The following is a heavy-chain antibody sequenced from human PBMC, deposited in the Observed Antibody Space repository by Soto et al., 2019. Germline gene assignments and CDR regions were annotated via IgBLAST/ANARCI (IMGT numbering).Heavy chain of an antibody. CDR1: GYTFTSYA. J-gene: IGHJ4*02. Sequence: VKVSCKASGYTFTSYAMHWVRQAPGQRLEWMGWINAGNGNTKYSQKFQGRFTISRDNSKNTLYLQMNSLRAEDTAVYYRARNYYDSGGGFDYWGQGTLVTVSS. D-gene: IGHD3-22*01. CDR3: ARNYYDSGGGFDY. CDR2: INAGNGNT. V-gene: IGHV1-3*01.